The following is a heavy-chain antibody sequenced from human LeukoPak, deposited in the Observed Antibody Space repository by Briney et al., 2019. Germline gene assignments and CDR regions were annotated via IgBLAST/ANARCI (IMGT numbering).Heavy chain of an antibody. Sequence: GRSMSLSCAASGFTFRTYGMHWDRQAPGKGLDWVVVIWYDGSNEFYAYSVKGRLTISRDNSNNTLYLQMNRLRAEDTAVYSCARDGGYYYYGMDVWGHGNTGTVSS. V-gene: IGHV3-33*01. CDR1: GFTFRTYG. D-gene: IGHD3-16*01. CDR3: ARDGGYYYYGMDV. CDR2: IWYDGSNE. J-gene: IGHJ6*02.